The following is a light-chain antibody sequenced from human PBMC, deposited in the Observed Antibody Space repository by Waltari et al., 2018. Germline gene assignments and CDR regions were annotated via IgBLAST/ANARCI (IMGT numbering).Light chain of an antibody. CDR2: VNSDGSH. V-gene: IGLV4-69*01. J-gene: IGLJ3*02. CDR3: QTGGHGTWV. CDR1: SGHSSNI. Sequence: QLVLTQSPSASASLGASVKLTCTLDSGHSSNIIPWLQQRPEKGPRYLMKVNSDGSHTKGDEVPDRFSGSSSGAERYLTISNVQSEDEADYYCQTGGHGTWVFGGGTTLTVL.